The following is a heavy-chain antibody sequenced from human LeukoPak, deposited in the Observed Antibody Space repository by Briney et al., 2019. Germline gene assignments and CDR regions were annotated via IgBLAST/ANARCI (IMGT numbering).Heavy chain of an antibody. V-gene: IGHV3-23*01. D-gene: IGHD2-2*01. CDR1: GFTFSSYA. CDR2: ISGSGGST. CDR3: AKDHPRGDCSSTSCFYDY. J-gene: IGHJ4*02. Sequence: GGSLRLSCAASGFTFSSYAMSWVRQAPGKGLEWVSAISGSGGSTYYADSVKGRFTISRDNSKNTLYLQMNSLRAEDTAVYYCAKDHPRGDCSSTSCFYDYWGQGTLVTVSS.